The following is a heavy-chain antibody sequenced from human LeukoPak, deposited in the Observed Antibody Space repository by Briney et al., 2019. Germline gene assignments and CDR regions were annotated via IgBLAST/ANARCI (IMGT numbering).Heavy chain of an antibody. CDR1: GFSFSTKL. Sequence: GGSLTLSCAGSGFSFSTKLMSWFRQAPGKGLEWVAHIKPDGSETYYVDSVKGRFTISRDNAWNSVHLQMYSLRPEDTAIYYCATMVSVAGDSWGQGTLVTVSS. CDR3: ATMVSVAGDS. D-gene: IGHD6-19*01. V-gene: IGHV3-7*01. CDR2: IKPDGSET. J-gene: IGHJ5*01.